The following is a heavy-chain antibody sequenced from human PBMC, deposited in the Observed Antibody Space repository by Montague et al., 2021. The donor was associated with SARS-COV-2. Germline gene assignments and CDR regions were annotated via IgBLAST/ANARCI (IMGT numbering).Heavy chain of an antibody. D-gene: IGHD6-6*01. CDR3: ARLRSSSNWYFDL. CDR2: IYYSGST. Sequence: ETLSLTCTVSGGSISSSSYYWGWIRQPPGKGLEWIGSIYYSGSTYYNPSLKSRVTISVDTSKNQFSLKLSSVTAADTAVYYCARLRSSSNWYFDLWGRGTLVTVSS. J-gene: IGHJ2*01. CDR1: GGSISSSSYY. V-gene: IGHV4-39*07.